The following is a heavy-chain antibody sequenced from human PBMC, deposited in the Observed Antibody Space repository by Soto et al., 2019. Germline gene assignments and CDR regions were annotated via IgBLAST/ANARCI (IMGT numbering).Heavy chain of an antibody. CDR3: ARLSGCSSTSCYTHMDV. V-gene: IGHV5-51*01. CDR1: GYSFTSYW. CDR2: IYPGDSDT. J-gene: IGHJ6*02. Sequence: GESLKISCKGSGYSFTSYWIGWVRQMPGKGLEWMGIIYPGDSDTRYSPSFQGQVTISADKSISTAYLQWSSLKVSETAMYYCARLSGCSSTSCYTHMDVWGQGTTVTVSS. D-gene: IGHD2-2*02.